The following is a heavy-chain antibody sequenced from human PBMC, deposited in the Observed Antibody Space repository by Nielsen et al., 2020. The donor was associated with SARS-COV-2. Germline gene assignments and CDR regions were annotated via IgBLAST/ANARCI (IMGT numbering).Heavy chain of an antibody. Sequence: GGSLRLSCSASGFTLNYYAMHWVRQAPGKGLEWVSYISTSSSPKYYADSVKGRFIISRDNAKNSLYLQMNSLGAEDTAVYYCTRCAYYYDSSGYPHPTLFDYWGQGTLVTVSS. D-gene: IGHD3-22*01. CDR1: GFTLNYYA. CDR2: ISTSSSPK. CDR3: TRCAYYYDSSGYPHPTLFDY. J-gene: IGHJ4*02. V-gene: IGHV3-48*01.